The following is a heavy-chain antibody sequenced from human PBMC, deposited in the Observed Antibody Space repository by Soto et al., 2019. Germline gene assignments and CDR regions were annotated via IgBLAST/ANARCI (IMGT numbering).Heavy chain of an antibody. J-gene: IGHJ6*03. D-gene: IGHD1-20*01. CDR3: ARDSYNWNDRSPYYSFMDV. CDR2: ISYSGST. CDR1: GGSMNSYY. Sequence: PSETLSLTCTVSGGSMNSYYWSWIRQSPGKGLEWIGFISYSGSTHYNPSLMSRVTISLDTSKKNFSLRLSSVTAADTAVYYCARDSYNWNDRSPYYSFMDVWGKGTTVTVSS. V-gene: IGHV4-59*01.